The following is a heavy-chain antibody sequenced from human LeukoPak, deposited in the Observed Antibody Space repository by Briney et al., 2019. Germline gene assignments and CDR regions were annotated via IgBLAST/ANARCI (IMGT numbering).Heavy chain of an antibody. CDR1: GYTFTSYG. J-gene: IGHJ3*02. CDR2: ISAYNGNT. CDR3: ASQPDYGDYASAFDI. D-gene: IGHD4-17*01. V-gene: IGHV1-18*01. Sequence: ASVKVSCKASGYTFTSYGISWVRQAPGQGLERMGWISAYNGNTNYAQKLQGRVTMTTDTSTSTAYMELRSLRSDDTAVYYCASQPDYGDYASAFDIWGQGTMVTVSS.